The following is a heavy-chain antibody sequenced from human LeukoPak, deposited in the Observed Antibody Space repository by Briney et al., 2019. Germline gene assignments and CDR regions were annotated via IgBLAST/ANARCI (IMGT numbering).Heavy chain of an antibody. V-gene: IGHV4-4*07. D-gene: IGHD4-17*01. CDR1: GDSISGFY. CDR3: ARGLPSYGDYVDCYFYMDV. Sequence: SPSETLSLTCTVSGDSISGFYWSWIRQPAGKGLQWIGRISTSGSTNYNPSLKSRVTMSVDRSTNEFSLTVRSVTAADTALYYCARGLPSYGDYVDCYFYMDVWGKGATVTVSS. J-gene: IGHJ6*03. CDR2: ISTSGST.